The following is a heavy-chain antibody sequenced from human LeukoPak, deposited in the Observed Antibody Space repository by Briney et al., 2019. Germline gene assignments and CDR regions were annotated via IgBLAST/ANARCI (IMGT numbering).Heavy chain of an antibody. V-gene: IGHV4-34*01. D-gene: IGHD1-1*01. J-gene: IGHJ5*02. CDR1: GGSISSYY. Sequence: SETLSLTCTVSGGSISSYYWSWIRQPPGKGLEWIGEINHSGSTNYNPSLKSRVTISVDTSKNQFSLKLSSVTAADTAVYYCARAKRTGTQAYNWFDPWGQGTLVTVSS. CDR2: INHSGST. CDR3: ARAKRTGTQAYNWFDP.